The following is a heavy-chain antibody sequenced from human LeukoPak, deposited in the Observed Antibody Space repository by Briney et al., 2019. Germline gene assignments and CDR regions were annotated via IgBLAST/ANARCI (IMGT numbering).Heavy chain of an antibody. CDR1: GFTFSSYG. J-gene: IGHJ4*02. CDR2: IRYDGSNK. D-gene: IGHD3-10*01. CDR3: AKDFYYGSGARSWLIYYFDY. Sequence: GGSLRLSCAASGFTFSSYGMHWVRQAPGKGLEWVAFIRYDGSNKYYADSVKGRFTISRDNSKNTLYLQMNSLRVEDTAIYYCAKDFYYGSGARSWLIYYFDYWGQGTLVTVSS. V-gene: IGHV3-30*02.